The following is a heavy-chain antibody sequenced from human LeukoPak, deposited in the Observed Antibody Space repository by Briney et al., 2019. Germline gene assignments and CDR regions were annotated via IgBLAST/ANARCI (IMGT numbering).Heavy chain of an antibody. CDR3: ARGLFLSGYLDAFDV. V-gene: IGHV3-66*01. CDR2: IYSGGST. J-gene: IGHJ3*01. CDR1: GFTVSSNY. D-gene: IGHD3-22*01. Sequence: PGGSLRLACAASGFTVSSNYMSWVRQAPGKGLEWVSVIYSGGSTYYADSVKGRFTISRDNSKNTLYLQMNSLRAEDTAVYFCARGLFLSGYLDAFDVWGQGTVVTVSS.